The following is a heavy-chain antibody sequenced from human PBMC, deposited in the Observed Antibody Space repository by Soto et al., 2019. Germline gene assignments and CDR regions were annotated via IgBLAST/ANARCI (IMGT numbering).Heavy chain of an antibody. CDR1: GGTFSSYT. Sequence: QVQLVQSGAEVKKPGSSVKVSCKASGGTFSSYTISWVRXXXXXXXXXXXRIIPILGIANYAQKFQGRVTITADKSTXXXXXXXXXXXXXXXXXXXXXXXXXXXXXXXXXXIDYWGQGTLVTVSS. V-gene: IGHV1-69*02. J-gene: IGHJ4*02. CDR3: XXXXXXXXXXXXXXIDY. CDR2: IIPILGIA.